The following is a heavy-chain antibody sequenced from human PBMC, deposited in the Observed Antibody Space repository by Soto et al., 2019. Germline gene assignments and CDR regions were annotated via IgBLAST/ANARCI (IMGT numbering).Heavy chain of an antibody. D-gene: IGHD3-22*01. V-gene: IGHV3-7*04. CDR3: ARGDYYDISGPFSDAFDI. J-gene: IGHJ3*02. CDR1: GFTFSRYW. Sequence: GGSLRLSCAASGFTFSRYWMSWVRQAPGKGLEWVANIKQDGSEKWYVDSVKGRFTISRDNAKNSLYLQMNSLRAEDTAVYYCARGDYYDISGPFSDAFDIWGQGTMVTVSS. CDR2: IKQDGSEK.